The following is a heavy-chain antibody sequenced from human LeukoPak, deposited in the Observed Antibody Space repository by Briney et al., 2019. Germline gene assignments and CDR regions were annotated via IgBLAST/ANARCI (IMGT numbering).Heavy chain of an antibody. J-gene: IGHJ4*02. D-gene: IGHD2-2*01. V-gene: IGHV1-2*02. Sequence: ASVKVSCKASECTFTGYYMHWVRQAPGQGLEWMGWINPNSGGTNSAQKFQGRVTMTRDTSISSAYMELSRLRSDDTAVYYCATCQTTGDCTGTSCYCGVFDYWGQGTLVTVSS. CDR1: ECTFTGYY. CDR3: ATCQTTGDCTGTSCYCGVFDY. CDR2: INPNSGGT.